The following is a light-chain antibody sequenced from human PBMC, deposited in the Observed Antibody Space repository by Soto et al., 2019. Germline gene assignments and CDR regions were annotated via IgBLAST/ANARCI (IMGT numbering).Light chain of an antibody. J-gene: IGKJ2*01. CDR2: WAS. CDR1: QSLLYSSNNKNY. Sequence: DFVMTQSPDSLAVSLGERATINCKSSQSLLYSSNNKNYLAWYQQKPRQPPELLLYWASTRQSGVPDRFSGSGSGTDFTLTISSLQAEDVAVYYCQQYYSTPYSFGQGTKLEIK. CDR3: QQYYSTPYS. V-gene: IGKV4-1*01.